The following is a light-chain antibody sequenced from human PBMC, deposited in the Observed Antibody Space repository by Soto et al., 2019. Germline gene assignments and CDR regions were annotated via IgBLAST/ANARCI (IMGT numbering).Light chain of an antibody. CDR3: CSYAGGYIYL. CDR2: EVN. J-gene: IGLJ1*01. Sequence: QSVLTQPPSASGSPGQSVAISCTGTSSDVGGYNYVSWYQQHPGKAPKLMIYEVNKRPSGVPDRFSGSKSGNTASLTISGLQAEDEADYFCCSYAGGYIYLFGTGTKVTVL. CDR1: SSDVGGYNY. V-gene: IGLV2-8*01.